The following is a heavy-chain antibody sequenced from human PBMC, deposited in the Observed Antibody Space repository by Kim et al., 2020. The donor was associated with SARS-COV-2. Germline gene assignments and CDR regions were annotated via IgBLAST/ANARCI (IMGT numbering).Heavy chain of an antibody. CDR2: IYSGGST. CDR1: GFTVSSNY. CDR3: ARDKEGKYSGYDFHFDL. D-gene: IGHD5-12*01. V-gene: IGHV3-53*01. J-gene: IGHJ2*01. Sequence: GGSLRLSCAASGFTVSSNYMSWVRQAPGKGLEWVSVIYSGGSTYYADSVKGRFTISRDNSKNTLYLQMNSLRAEDTAVYYCARDKEGKYSGYDFHFDLWGRGTLVTVSS.